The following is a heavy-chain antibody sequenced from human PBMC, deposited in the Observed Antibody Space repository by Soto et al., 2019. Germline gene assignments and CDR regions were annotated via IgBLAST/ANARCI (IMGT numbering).Heavy chain of an antibody. J-gene: IGHJ6*02. V-gene: IGHV1-58*01. CDR3: AAGRNYYDSSGYSVPYYYGMDV. CDR2: IVVGSGNT. Sequence: SVKVSCKASGFTFTSSAVQWVRQARGQRLEWIGWIVVGSGNTNYAQKFQERVTITRDMSTSTAYMELSSLRSEDTAVYYCAAGRNYYDSSGYSVPYYYGMDVWGQGTTVTVSS. CDR1: GFTFTSSA. D-gene: IGHD3-22*01.